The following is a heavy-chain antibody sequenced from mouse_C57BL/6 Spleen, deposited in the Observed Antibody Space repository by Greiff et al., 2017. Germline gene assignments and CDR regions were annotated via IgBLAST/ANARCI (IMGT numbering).Heavy chain of an antibody. CDR2: IHPNSGST. CDR3: ARYGYGSSWDY. CDR1: GYTFTSYW. Sequence: QVQLKQPGAELVKPGASVKLSCKASGYTFTSYWMHWVKQRPGQGLEWIGMIHPNSGSTNYNEKFKSKATLTVDKSSSTAYMQLSSLTSEDSAVYYCARYGYGSSWDYWGQGTTLTVSS. J-gene: IGHJ2*01. D-gene: IGHD1-1*01. V-gene: IGHV1-64*01.